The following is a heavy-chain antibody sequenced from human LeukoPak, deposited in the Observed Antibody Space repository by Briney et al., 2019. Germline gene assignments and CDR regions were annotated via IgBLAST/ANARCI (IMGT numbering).Heavy chain of an antibody. Sequence: GGSLRLSCAASGFTFSDSNIHWVRQASGKGLEWVGRIRSEGYSYTTAYGASVKGRFTISRDDSKNTAYLQMNSLSIEDTAVYYCTRVRFSGYDRYYMDVWGEGTTVTISS. V-gene: IGHV3-73*01. CDR3: TRVRFSGYDRYYMDV. CDR1: GFTFSDSN. CDR2: IRSEGYSYTT. D-gene: IGHD5-12*01. J-gene: IGHJ6*03.